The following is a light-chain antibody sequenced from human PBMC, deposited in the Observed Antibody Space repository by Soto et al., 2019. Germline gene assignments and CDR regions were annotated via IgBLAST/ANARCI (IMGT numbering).Light chain of an antibody. CDR1: QSVSSSY. CDR3: QQYGSSPLT. CDR2: DAS. V-gene: IGKV3-20*01. J-gene: IGKJ4*01. Sequence: EIELTQSPGTLSLSPGERATLSCRASQSVSSSYLAWYQQKPGQAPRLLIYDASSRATGIPDRFSGSGSGTDLTLTISRLEPEDLAVYYCQQYGSSPLTFGGGTKVELK.